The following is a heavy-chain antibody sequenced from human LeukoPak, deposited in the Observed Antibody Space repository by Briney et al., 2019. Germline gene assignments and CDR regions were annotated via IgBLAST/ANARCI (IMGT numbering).Heavy chain of an antibody. V-gene: IGHV3-30-3*01. Sequence: PGRSLRLSCAASGFTFSSDAMHWARQAPGKGLEWVAVISYDGSNKYYADSVKGRFTISRDNSKNTLYLQMNSLRAEDTAVYYCARDTYYYDSSGYYSPQGYYYYGMDVWGQGTTVTVSS. CDR2: ISYDGSNK. CDR3: ARDTYYYDSSGYYSPQGYYYYGMDV. D-gene: IGHD3-22*01. J-gene: IGHJ6*01. CDR1: GFTFSSDA.